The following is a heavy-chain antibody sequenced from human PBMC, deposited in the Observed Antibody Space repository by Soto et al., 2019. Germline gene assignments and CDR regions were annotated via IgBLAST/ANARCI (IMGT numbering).Heavy chain of an antibody. J-gene: IGHJ4*02. Sequence: PGGSLRLSCAASGFTFSNYDMHWVRQATGKGLEWVSTISTAGNTYSPGSVKGRFTISRENAKNSLYLQMNSLRVDDTAVYYCARGRDSALYYFYYWGQRTPVPVSS. CDR2: ISTAGNT. V-gene: IGHV3-13*01. D-gene: IGHD2-21*01. CDR3: ARGRDSALYYFYY. CDR1: GFTFSNYD.